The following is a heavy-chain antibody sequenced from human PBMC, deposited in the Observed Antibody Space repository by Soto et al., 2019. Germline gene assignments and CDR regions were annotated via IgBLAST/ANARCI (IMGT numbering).Heavy chain of an antibody. Sequence: EASVKVSCKASGYTLTSSYMHWVRQATGQGLEWMGIINRSGGSTSYAQKFKGRVTMTRDTSTRTVYMELSSLRSEDTAVYYCARQRAVAGTVYYGMDVWGQGTTVTVSS. CDR1: GYTLTSSY. CDR2: INRSGGST. V-gene: IGHV1-46*01. D-gene: IGHD6-19*01. J-gene: IGHJ6*02. CDR3: ARQRAVAGTVYYGMDV.